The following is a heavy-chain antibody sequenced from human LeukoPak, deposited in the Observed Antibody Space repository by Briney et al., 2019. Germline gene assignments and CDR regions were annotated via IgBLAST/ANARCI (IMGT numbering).Heavy chain of an antibody. V-gene: IGHV6-1*01. J-gene: IGHJ4*02. D-gene: IGHD3-3*01. CDR2: TYYRSKWYN. Sequence: SQTLSLTCAISGDSVSSNSAAWNWIRQSPSRGLEWLGRTYYRSKWYNDYAESVKSRITINPDTSKNQFSLQLNSVTPEDTAVYYCARSARLMKGVVEVTALDDWGQGTLVTVSS. CDR1: GDSVSSNSAA. CDR3: ARSARLMKGVVEVTALDD.